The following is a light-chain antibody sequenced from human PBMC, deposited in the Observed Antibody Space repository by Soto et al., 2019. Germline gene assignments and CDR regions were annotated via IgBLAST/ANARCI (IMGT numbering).Light chain of an antibody. V-gene: IGKV1-39*01. CDR1: QSISTY. CDR3: QQSYSSPFT. CDR2: AAS. J-gene: IGKJ3*01. Sequence: DIQMTQSPSSLSASVGGRVTVTCRASQSISTYLNWYQQKPGKAPKLLIYAASSLQSGVPSRFSGNGSGTDFTLTISSLQPEDFATYYRQQSYSSPFTFRPGTKLDIK.